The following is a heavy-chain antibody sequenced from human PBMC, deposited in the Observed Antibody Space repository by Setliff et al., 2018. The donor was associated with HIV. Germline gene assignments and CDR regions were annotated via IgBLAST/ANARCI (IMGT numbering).Heavy chain of an antibody. CDR3: ARVYGDYVEGAFDI. Sequence: SETLSLTCTVSRASISSGGYYWSWIRQRPGEGLEWIGHIYYSGNTFYNPSLKSRVTISVDTSKNQFSLKLSSVTAADTALYYCARVYGDYVEGAFDIWGQGTMVTVSS. D-gene: IGHD4-17*01. CDR1: RASISSGGYY. J-gene: IGHJ3*02. V-gene: IGHV4-31*03. CDR2: IYYSGNT.